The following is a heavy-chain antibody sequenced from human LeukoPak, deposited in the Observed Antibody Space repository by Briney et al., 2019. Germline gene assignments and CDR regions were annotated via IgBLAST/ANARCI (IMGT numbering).Heavy chain of an antibody. Sequence: GGSLRLSCAASGFTFSSYAMHWVRQAPGKGLEWVTIISYDGTNKYYADSVKGRFTISRDNSKNTLFLQMNSLRAEDTAVYYCARGGDFYDSSGYYDDAFDIWGRGTMVTVSS. J-gene: IGHJ3*02. D-gene: IGHD3-22*01. CDR2: ISYDGTNK. CDR1: GFTFSSYA. CDR3: ARGGDFYDSSGYYDDAFDI. V-gene: IGHV3-30*04.